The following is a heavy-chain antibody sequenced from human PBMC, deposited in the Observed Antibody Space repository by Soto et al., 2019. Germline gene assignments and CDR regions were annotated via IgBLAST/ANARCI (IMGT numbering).Heavy chain of an antibody. V-gene: IGHV4-31*03. Sequence: KTSETLSLTGSVSGGSMNSGGYYWRWIRRHPGKGLEWIGYIYYNGDTYYNPSLKSRVTISVDTSKNQFSLNLTSVTAADTAVYYCARRGGSSSGYYYYAMDVWGQGTTVTVSS. D-gene: IGHD6-6*01. CDR1: GGSMNSGGYY. CDR3: ARRGGSSSGYYYYAMDV. CDR2: IYYNGDT. J-gene: IGHJ6*02.